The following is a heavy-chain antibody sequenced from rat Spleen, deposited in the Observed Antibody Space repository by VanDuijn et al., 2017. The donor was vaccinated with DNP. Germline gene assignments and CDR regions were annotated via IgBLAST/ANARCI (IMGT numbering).Heavy chain of an antibody. J-gene: IGHJ3*01. CDR2: INKDSSTI. V-gene: IGHV4-2*01. CDR3: ARLGWHGWFAY. CDR1: GFNFNDDW. D-gene: IGHD1-11*01. Sequence: EVKLVESGGGLVQPGRSLKLSCAASGFNFNDDWMGWVRQAQGKGLEWIGEINKDSSTINYSPSLKDKFTISRDNAQNTLYLQMSKLGSEDTAIYYCARLGWHGWFAYWGQGTLVTVSS.